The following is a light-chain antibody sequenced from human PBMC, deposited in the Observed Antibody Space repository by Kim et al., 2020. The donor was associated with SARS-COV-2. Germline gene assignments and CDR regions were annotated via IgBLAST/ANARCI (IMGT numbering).Light chain of an antibody. V-gene: IGLV3-19*01. Sequence: SSELTQDPAVSVALGQTVRITCQGDSLRSYYASWYQQKPGQAPVLVIYGKNNRPSGIPDRFSGSSSGNTASLTITGAQAEDEADDYCNSRDSSGNHLEVF. J-gene: IGLJ3*02. CDR3: NSRDSSGNHLEV. CDR1: SLRSYY. CDR2: GKN.